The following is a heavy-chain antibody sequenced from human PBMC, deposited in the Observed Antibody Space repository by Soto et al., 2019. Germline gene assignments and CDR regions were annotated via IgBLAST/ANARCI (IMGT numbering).Heavy chain of an antibody. Sequence: QVQLQQWGAGLLKPSETLSLTCAVYGGSFSAYYWSWIRQPPGKGLEWIGEINRSGSTNYNPSLMSRVTISVDTSKNQFSLKLSSVTAADTAVYYCARTSRFEYWGQGTLVTVSS. J-gene: IGHJ4*02. CDR3: ARTSRFEY. V-gene: IGHV4-34*01. D-gene: IGHD6-6*01. CDR2: INRSGST. CDR1: GGSFSAYY.